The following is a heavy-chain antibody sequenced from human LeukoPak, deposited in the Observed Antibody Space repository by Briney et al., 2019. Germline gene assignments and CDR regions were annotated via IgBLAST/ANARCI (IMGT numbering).Heavy chain of an antibody. Sequence: ASVKVSCKASGYTFTSYDINWVRPATGQGLEWMGWMNPNSGNTGYAQKFQGRVTMTRNTSISTAYMELSSLRSEDTAVYYCARNRVLRYFDWFSYYYYYGMDVWGQGTTVTVSS. V-gene: IGHV1-8*01. CDR3: ARNRVLRYFDWFSYYYYYGMDV. D-gene: IGHD3-9*01. CDR2: MNPNSGNT. J-gene: IGHJ6*02. CDR1: GYTFTSYD.